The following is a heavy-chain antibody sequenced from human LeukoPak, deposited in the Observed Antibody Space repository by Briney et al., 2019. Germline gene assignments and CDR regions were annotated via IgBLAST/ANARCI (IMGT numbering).Heavy chain of an antibody. D-gene: IGHD2-2*01. CDR3: ARGYQLPSYYYYYMDV. Sequence: SVKLSCKASGGTFSSYTISWVRQAPGQGLEWMGRIIPILGIANYAQKFQGRVTITADKSTSTAYMELSSLRSEDTAVYYCARGYQLPSYYYYYMDVWGKGTTVTVSS. CDR1: GGTFSSYT. V-gene: IGHV1-69*02. CDR2: IIPILGIA. J-gene: IGHJ6*03.